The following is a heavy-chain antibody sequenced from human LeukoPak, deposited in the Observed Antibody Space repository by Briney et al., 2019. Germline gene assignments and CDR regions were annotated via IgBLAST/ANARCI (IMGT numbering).Heavy chain of an antibody. CDR2: IYTSGST. Sequence: SETLSLTCTVSGGSISSYYWSWIRQPAGKGLEWIGRIYTSGSTNYSPSLKSRVTMSVDTSKNQFSLNLNSVTAADTAVYYCARDYGFNSGGEVFDYWGQGTLVTVSS. V-gene: IGHV4-4*07. CDR3: ARDYGFNSGGEVFDY. CDR1: GGSISSYY. J-gene: IGHJ4*02. D-gene: IGHD4-17*01.